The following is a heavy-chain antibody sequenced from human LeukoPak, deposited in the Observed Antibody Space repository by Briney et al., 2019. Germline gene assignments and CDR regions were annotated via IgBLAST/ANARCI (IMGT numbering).Heavy chain of an antibody. CDR3: ARDMQYCSSTSCYTYDY. CDR1: GFTFDDYG. V-gene: IGHV3-20*04. J-gene: IGHJ4*02. Sequence: GGSLRLYCAASGFTFDDYGMSWVRQAPGKGLEWVSGINWNGGSTGYADSVKGRFTISRDNAKNSLYLQMNSLRAEDTALYYCARDMQYCSSTSCYTYDYWGQGTLVTVSS. D-gene: IGHD2-2*02. CDR2: INWNGGST.